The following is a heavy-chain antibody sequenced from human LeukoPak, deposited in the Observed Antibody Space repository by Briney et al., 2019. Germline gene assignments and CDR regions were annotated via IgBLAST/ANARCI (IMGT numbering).Heavy chain of an antibody. CDR2: ISGSGGST. CDR3: SKDGYYYDSSGYLANFDY. Sequence: GGSLRLSCAASGFTFSSYAMSWVRQAPGKGLEWVSAISGSGGSTYYADSVKGRFTISRDNSKNTLYLQMNSLRAEDTAVYYCSKDGYYYDSSGYLANFDYWGKGTLVTVSS. V-gene: IGHV3-23*01. D-gene: IGHD3-22*01. J-gene: IGHJ4*02. CDR1: GFTFSSYA.